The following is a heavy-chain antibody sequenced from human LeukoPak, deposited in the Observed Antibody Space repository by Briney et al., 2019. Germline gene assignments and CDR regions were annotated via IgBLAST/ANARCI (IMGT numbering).Heavy chain of an antibody. CDR1: GSSISSYY. J-gene: IGHJ1*01. CDR2: IYTSGST. Sequence: SETLSLTCTVSGSSISSYYWSWIRQPAGKGLEWIGRIYTSGSTNYNPSLKSRITMSVDTSKNQFSLKLSSVTAADTAVYYCARGGSSSGYYQHWGQGTLVTVSS. D-gene: IGHD3-22*01. V-gene: IGHV4-4*07. CDR3: ARGGSSSGYYQH.